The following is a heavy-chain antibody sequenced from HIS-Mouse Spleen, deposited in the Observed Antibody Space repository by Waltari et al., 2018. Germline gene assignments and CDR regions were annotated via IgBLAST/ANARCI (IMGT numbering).Heavy chain of an antibody. J-gene: IGHJ2*01. Sequence: QLQLQESGPGLVKPSETLSLTCTVSGGSISSSSYYWGWIRQPPGKGLEWIGSSSYRGSTSYNPSLKSRVTIAGETSKNQFSRKLSSVTAADTAVYYCAREIPYSSSWYDWYFDLWGRGTLVTVSS. CDR3: AREIPYSSSWYDWYFDL. D-gene: IGHD6-13*01. CDR1: GGSISSSSYY. CDR2: SSYRGST. V-gene: IGHV4-39*07.